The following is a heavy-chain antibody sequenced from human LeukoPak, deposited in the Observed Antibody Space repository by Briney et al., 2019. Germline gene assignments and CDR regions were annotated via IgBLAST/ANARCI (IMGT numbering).Heavy chain of an antibody. J-gene: IGHJ4*02. D-gene: IGHD4-11*01. CDR2: IKQDGSVK. CDR3: ARGPSTTLTTK. V-gene: IGHV3-7*01. CDR1: EFSFSSYW. Sequence: SGGSLRLSCVASEFSFSSYWMTWVRQAPGKGLEWVANIKQDGSVKNYVDSVKGRFTISRDNAENSLYLQMKSLRVEDTAVYYCARGPSTTLTTKWGQGTLVTVSS.